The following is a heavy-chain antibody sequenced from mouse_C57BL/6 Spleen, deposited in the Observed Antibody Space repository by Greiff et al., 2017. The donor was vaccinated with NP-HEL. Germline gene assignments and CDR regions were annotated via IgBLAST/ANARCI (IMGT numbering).Heavy chain of an antibody. CDR2: ISNLAYSI. CDR3: ARRGSNGYYFDY. J-gene: IGHJ2*01. CDR1: GFTFSDYG. Sequence: EVKVEESGGGLVQPGGSLKLSCAASGFTFSDYGMAWVRQAPRKGPEWVAFISNLAYSIYYADTVTGRFTISRENAKNTLYLEMSSLRSEDTAMYYCARRGSNGYYFDYWGQGTTLTVSS. D-gene: IGHD2-5*01. V-gene: IGHV5-15*04.